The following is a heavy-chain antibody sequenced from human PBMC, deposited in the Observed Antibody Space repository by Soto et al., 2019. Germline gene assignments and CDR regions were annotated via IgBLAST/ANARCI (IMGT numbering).Heavy chain of an antibody. CDR2: ISSSGSTI. J-gene: IGHJ6*02. V-gene: IGHV3-48*03. Sequence: GGSLRLSCAASGFTFSSYEMNWVRQAPGKGLEWVSYISSSGSTIYYADSVKGRFTISRDNAKNSLYLQMNSLGAEDTAVYYCARDGFIAARPKGMDVWGQGTTVTVSS. D-gene: IGHD6-6*01. CDR1: GFTFSSYE. CDR3: ARDGFIAARPKGMDV.